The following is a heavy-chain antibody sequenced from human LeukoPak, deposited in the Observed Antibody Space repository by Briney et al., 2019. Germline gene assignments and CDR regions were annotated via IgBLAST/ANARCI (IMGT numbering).Heavy chain of an antibody. CDR2: IYQDGREK. Sequence: PGGSLRLSCAASGFTFSTYAMSWVRQAPGKGLEWVANIYQDGREKYYADSVKGRFTISRDNAKNSLYLQMNSLRAEDTAVYYCASERPSSSWYDYWGQGTLVTVSS. V-gene: IGHV3-7*01. CDR1: GFTFSTYA. CDR3: ASERPSSSWYDY. J-gene: IGHJ4*02. D-gene: IGHD6-13*01.